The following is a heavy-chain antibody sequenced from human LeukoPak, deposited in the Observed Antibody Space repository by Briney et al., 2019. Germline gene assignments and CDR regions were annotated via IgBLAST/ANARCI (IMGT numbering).Heavy chain of an antibody. V-gene: IGHV1-8*01. CDR1: GYPFNNYY. D-gene: IGHD3-22*01. Sequence: ASVKVSCKASGYPFNNYYMNWVRQATGQGLEWMGWMNPDSGKTGYAQNFQGRVTMTRDTSISTAYMELSSLRSEDTAVYYCARDPPNYDRSGYYYLFDYWGQGTLVTVSS. CDR2: MNPDSGKT. CDR3: ARDPPNYDRSGYYYLFDY. J-gene: IGHJ4*02.